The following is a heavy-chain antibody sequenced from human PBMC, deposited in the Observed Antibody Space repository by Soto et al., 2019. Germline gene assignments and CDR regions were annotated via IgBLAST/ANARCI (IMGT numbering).Heavy chain of an antibody. CDR2: IYSGGST. Sequence: EVQLVESGGGLIQPGGSLRLSCAASGFTVSSNYMSWVRQAPGKGLEWVSVIYSGGSTYYADSVKGRFTISRDNSKNTLYLQMNSLRAEDTAVYYCARVEDYGDWAAFDIWGQGTMVTVSS. CDR1: GFTVSSNY. J-gene: IGHJ3*02. CDR3: ARVEDYGDWAAFDI. D-gene: IGHD4-17*01. V-gene: IGHV3-53*01.